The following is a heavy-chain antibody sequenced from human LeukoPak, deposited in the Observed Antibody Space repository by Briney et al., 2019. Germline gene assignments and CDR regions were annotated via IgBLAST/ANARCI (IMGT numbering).Heavy chain of an antibody. CDR3: AREIAAAEGSNWFDP. CDR2: ISAYNGNT. V-gene: IGHV1-18*01. CDR1: GYTFTSYG. J-gene: IGHJ5*02. D-gene: IGHD6-13*01. Sequence: ASVKVSCKASGYTFTSYGISWVRQAPGQGLKWMGWISAYNGNTNYAQKLQGRVTMTTDTSTSTAYMELRSLRSDDTAVYYCAREIAAAEGSNWFDPWGQGTLVTVSS.